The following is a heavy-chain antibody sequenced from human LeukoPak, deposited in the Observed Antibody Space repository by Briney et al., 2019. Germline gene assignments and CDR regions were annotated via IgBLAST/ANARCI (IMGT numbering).Heavy chain of an antibody. CDR2: ISAYNGNT. D-gene: IGHD2-2*01. J-gene: IGHJ5*02. CDR1: GYTFTSYA. CDR3: ARKLCSSTSCYEEFDP. V-gene: IGHV1-18*01. Sequence: ASVKVSCKTSGYTFTSYAISWVRQAPGQGLEWMGWISAYNGNTDYAQKFQGRVTMTTDTSTSTAYMELRSLRSDDTAVYYCARKLCSSTSCYEEFDPWGQGTLVTVSS.